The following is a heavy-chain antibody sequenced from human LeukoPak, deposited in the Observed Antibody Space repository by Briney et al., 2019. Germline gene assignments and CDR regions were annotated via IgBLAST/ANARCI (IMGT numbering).Heavy chain of an antibody. D-gene: IGHD4-23*01. J-gene: IGHJ4*02. Sequence: ASVKVSCKASGYTFTSYGISWVRQAPGQGLEWMGWISAYNGNTNYAQKLQGRVTMTTDTSTSTAYMELSSLRSEDTAVYYCARDLPRGNFPIRALGYWGQGTLVTVSS. CDR2: ISAYNGNT. CDR3: ARDLPRGNFPIRALGY. CDR1: GYTFTSYG. V-gene: IGHV1-18*01.